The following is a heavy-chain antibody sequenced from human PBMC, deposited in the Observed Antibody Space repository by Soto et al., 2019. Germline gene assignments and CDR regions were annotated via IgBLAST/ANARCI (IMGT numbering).Heavy chain of an antibody. CDR1: GFTFGDYA. V-gene: IGHV3-49*03. CDR3: SRSYWYSSGWRFDY. Sequence: GGSLRLSCTTSGFTFGDYAMSWFRQAPGKGLEWVGLIRSNSYGGTREYAASVKGRFTISRDDTTKIAYLEMNSLKTEDTGLYYRSRSYWYSSGWRFDYWGLGTLVTVSS. CDR2: IRSNSYGGTR. D-gene: IGHD6-19*01. J-gene: IGHJ4*02.